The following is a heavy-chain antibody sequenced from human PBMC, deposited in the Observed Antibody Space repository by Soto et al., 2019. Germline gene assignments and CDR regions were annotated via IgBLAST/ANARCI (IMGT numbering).Heavy chain of an antibody. CDR3: AILSEDFPWFDP. V-gene: IGHV1-3*01. D-gene: IGHD3-3*01. J-gene: IGHJ5*02. CDR1: GYSFTSYA. Sequence: ASVKVSCKASGYSFTSYAIHWMRQAPGQRLEWMGWINAGNGNTKVPQKFQGRVTFTRDTSASTVYMEVSSLRSEDTAVYYCAILSEDFPWFDPWGQGTLVTVSS. CDR2: INAGNGNT.